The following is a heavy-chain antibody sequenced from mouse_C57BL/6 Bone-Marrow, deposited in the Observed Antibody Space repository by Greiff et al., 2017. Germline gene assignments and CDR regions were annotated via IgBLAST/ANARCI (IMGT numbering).Heavy chain of an antibody. Sequence: EVKLMESEGGLVQPGSSMKLSCTASGFTFSDYYMAWVRQVPEKGLEWVANINYDGSSTYYLDSLKSRFIISRDNAKNILYLQMSSLKSEDTATYYCAMGYPFAYWGQGTLVTVSA. CDR3: AMGYPFAY. CDR2: INYDGSST. CDR1: GFTFSDYY. V-gene: IGHV5-16*01. J-gene: IGHJ3*01. D-gene: IGHD4-1*01.